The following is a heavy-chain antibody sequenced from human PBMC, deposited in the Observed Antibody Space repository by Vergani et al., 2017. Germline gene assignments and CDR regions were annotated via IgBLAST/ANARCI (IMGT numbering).Heavy chain of an antibody. CDR3: ARDQGSKWSLGNNWFGP. D-gene: IGHD1-26*01. CDR1: GDSITNGGFS. Sequence: QLQLQESGSGLVKPSQTLSLTCAVSGDSITNGGFSWNWIRQPPGKGPEWIGYIFPSGNSDYNPSLKNRVSISLDNSKNTLYLQMNSLRADDTAVYYCARDQGSKWSLGNNWFGPWGQGTLVTVSS. J-gene: IGHJ5*02. CDR2: IFPSGNS. V-gene: IGHV4-30-2*01.